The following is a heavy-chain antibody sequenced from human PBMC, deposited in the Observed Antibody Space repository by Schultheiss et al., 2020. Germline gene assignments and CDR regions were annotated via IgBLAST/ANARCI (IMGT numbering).Heavy chain of an antibody. J-gene: IGHJ3*02. CDR1: GGSISSYY. D-gene: IGHD5-24*01. Sequence: GSLRLSCTVSGGSISSYYWSWIRQPPGKGLEWIGYIYYSGSTYYNPSLKSRVTISVDTSKNQFSLKLSSVTAADTAVYYCARVRVEMATNDAFDIWGQGTMVTV. CDR3: ARVRVEMATNDAFDI. CDR2: IYYSGST. V-gene: IGHV4-59*08.